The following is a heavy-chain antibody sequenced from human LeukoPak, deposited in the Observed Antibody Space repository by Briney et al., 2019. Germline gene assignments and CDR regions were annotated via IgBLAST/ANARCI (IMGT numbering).Heavy chain of an antibody. V-gene: IGHV4-59*01. Sequence: SETLSLTCTVSGGSISSYYWSWIRQPPGKGLEWIGYIYYSGSTNYNPSLKSRVTISVDTSKNQFSLKLSSVTAADTAVYYCAREVKRCSSTSCYKGGFDYWGQGTLVTVSS. D-gene: IGHD2-2*01. CDR1: GGSISSYY. J-gene: IGHJ4*02. CDR2: IYYSGST. CDR3: AREVKRCSSTSCYKGGFDY.